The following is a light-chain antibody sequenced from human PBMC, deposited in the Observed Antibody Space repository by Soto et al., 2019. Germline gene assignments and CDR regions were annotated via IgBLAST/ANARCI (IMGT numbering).Light chain of an antibody. J-gene: IGKJ4*01. V-gene: IGKV1-12*01. Sequence: DLQMTQSPSSVSASVGDRVTITCRASQGISRWLAWYQQKPGKAPNLLIYEASSLQSGVPSRFSGSGSGTDFTLTISSLQPEDVATYYCQQANSFPLTFGGGTKVEI. CDR2: EAS. CDR1: QGISRW. CDR3: QQANSFPLT.